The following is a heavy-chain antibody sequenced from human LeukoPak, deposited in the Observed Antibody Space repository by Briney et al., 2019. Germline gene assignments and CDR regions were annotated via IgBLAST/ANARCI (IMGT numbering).Heavy chain of an antibody. V-gene: IGHV1-18*04. J-gene: IGHJ4*02. CDR1: GYTFINYG. CDR2: ISGYNDNT. Sequence: ASVTVSCKASGYTFINYGITWMRQAPGPGLEWMGWISGYNDNTNYAQNLQGRVTMSADTSTNTTYMELRGLRFDDTAVYYCARGGVSSAYVDYWGKGTLVSVSS. CDR3: ARGGVSSAYVDY. D-gene: IGHD3-22*01.